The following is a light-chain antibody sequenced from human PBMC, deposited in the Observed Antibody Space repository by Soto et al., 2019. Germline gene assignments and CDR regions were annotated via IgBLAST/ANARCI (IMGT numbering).Light chain of an antibody. CDR3: QQYNNWPLYT. Sequence: EIVMTQSPATLSVSPGERATLSCRASQSVSSNLAWYQQKPGQAPRLHIYAASTRATGIPGRFSGSGSGTEFTLTISSLQSEDFAVYYCQQYNNWPLYTFGQGTKLEIK. CDR2: AAS. J-gene: IGKJ2*01. V-gene: IGKV3-15*01. CDR1: QSVSSN.